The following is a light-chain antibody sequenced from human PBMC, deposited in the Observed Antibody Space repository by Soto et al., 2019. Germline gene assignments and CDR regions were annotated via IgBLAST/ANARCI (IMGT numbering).Light chain of an antibody. Sequence: QSALTQPASVSGSPGQSITISCTGTTSDVGGYVYVSWYRQHPGKAPKLMIFEVSHRPSGVSNRFSGSKSGNTASLTISGLQAEDEADYYCSSYSSSTTVVFGGGTQLTVL. V-gene: IGLV2-14*01. J-gene: IGLJ2*01. CDR3: SSYSSSTTVV. CDR1: TSDVGGYVY. CDR2: EVS.